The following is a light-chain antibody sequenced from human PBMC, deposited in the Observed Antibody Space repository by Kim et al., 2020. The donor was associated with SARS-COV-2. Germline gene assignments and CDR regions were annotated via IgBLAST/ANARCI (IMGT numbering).Light chain of an antibody. Sequence: SVSPGQTAPITCSGDRWGDKYACWYQQKPGQAPVLVIYQNNKRPSGIPERFSGSNSGNTATLTISGTQAMDEADYYCQTWDSSTYVFGTGTKVTVL. CDR2: QNN. J-gene: IGLJ1*01. CDR3: QTWDSSTYV. CDR1: RWGDKY. V-gene: IGLV3-1*01.